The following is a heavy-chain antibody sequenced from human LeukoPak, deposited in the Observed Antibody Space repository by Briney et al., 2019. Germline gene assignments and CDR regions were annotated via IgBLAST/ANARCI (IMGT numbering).Heavy chain of an antibody. CDR1: GFTFSSYW. V-gene: IGHV3-74*01. CDR3: ASESGSYLGAFDI. Sequence: GGSLRLSCAASGFTFSSYWMHWVRQAPGKGLVWVSRINSGGSSTTYADSVKGRFTISRDNAKNTLYLQMNSLRAEETAEYYCASESGSYLGAFDIWGQGTMVTVSS. D-gene: IGHD1-26*01. J-gene: IGHJ3*02. CDR2: INSGGSST.